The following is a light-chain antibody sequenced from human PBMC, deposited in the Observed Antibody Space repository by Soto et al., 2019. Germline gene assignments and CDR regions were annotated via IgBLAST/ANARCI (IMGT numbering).Light chain of an antibody. CDR1: QSVLYSSNNKNY. CDR2: WAS. CDR3: QQYYSTPNT. J-gene: IGKJ2*01. Sequence: DIVMTQSPDSLAASLGERATINCKSSQSVLYSSNNKNYLAWYQQKPGQPPKLLIYWASTRESGVPDRFSVSGSGTDFTLTISSLQAEDVAVYYCQQYYSTPNTFGQGTKLEIK. V-gene: IGKV4-1*01.